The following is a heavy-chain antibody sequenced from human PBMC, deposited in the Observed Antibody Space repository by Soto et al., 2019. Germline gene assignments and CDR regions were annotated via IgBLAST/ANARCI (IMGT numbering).Heavy chain of an antibody. J-gene: IGHJ4*02. CDR1: GGSISSSSYY. V-gene: IGHV4-39*01. CDR2: IYYSGNT. Sequence: PSETLSLTCAVSGGSISSSSYYWGWIRQPPGKGLEWIGSIYYSGNTNYAQNFQGRVSMTTDSSTTTAYMELRNLRSDDTAVYYCARRTSSAWYFCDYWGLGTLVTVSS. D-gene: IGHD6-19*01. CDR3: ARRTSSAWYFCDY.